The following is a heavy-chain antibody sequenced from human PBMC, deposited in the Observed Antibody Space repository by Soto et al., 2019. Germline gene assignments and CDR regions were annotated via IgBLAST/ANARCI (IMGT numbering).Heavy chain of an antibody. CDR2: INTDGSVA. Sequence: GGSLRLSCAASGLTFRSYWMHWVRQAPGKGLVWVSRINTDGSVAMYVDSVKGRFTISRDNAKNTLYLQMGSLRAEDMAVYYCARTGGQQLMIYYYYGMDVWGQGTTVTVSS. CDR3: ARTGGQQLMIYYYYGMDV. V-gene: IGHV3-74*03. D-gene: IGHD6-13*01. J-gene: IGHJ6*02. CDR1: GLTFRSYW.